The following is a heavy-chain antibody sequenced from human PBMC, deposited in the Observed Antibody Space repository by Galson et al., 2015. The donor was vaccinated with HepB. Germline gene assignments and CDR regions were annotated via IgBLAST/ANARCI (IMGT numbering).Heavy chain of an antibody. V-gene: IGHV3-23*01. CDR2: ISGSGGST. Sequence: SLRLSCAASGFTFSSYAMSWVRQAPGKGLEWVSAISGSGGSTYYADSVKGRFTISRDNSKNTLYLQMNSLRAQDTAVYYCARRPLVGTNDYWGQGTLVTVSS. CDR3: ARRPLVGTNDY. J-gene: IGHJ4*02. D-gene: IGHD1-26*01. CDR1: GFTFSSYA.